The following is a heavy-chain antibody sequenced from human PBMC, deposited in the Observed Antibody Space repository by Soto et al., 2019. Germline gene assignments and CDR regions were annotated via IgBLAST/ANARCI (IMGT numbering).Heavy chain of an antibody. Sequence: GGSLRLSCAACGFTFSTYAMSWVRQAQGKGLEWVSTIDNNGGITYYADSVKGRFTISRDNSKNTLYLQMNSLRAEDTAVYYCAKGRASDCPGCTQDYWGQGTLVTVSS. CDR1: GFTFSTYA. CDR3: AKGRASDCPGCTQDY. D-gene: IGHD2-21*02. J-gene: IGHJ4*02. CDR2: IDNNGGIT. V-gene: IGHV3-23*05.